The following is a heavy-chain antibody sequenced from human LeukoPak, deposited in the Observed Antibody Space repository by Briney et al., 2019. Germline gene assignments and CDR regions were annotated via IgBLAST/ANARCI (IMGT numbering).Heavy chain of an antibody. D-gene: IGHD2-2*01. Sequence: GGSLRLSCAASGNYWMHWVRQAPGKGLVWVSHINGDGSWTTYADSVKGRSTISKDNAKNTVYLQMNNLRAEDTAVYYCVSFYETYWGRGTLVTVSS. J-gene: IGHJ4*02. CDR3: VSFYETY. V-gene: IGHV3-74*01. CDR1: GNYW. CDR2: INGDGSWT.